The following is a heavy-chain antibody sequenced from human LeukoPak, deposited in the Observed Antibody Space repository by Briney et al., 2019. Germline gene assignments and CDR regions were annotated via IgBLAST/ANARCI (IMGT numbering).Heavy chain of an antibody. D-gene: IGHD6-6*01. CDR1: GGSISSYY. J-gene: IGHJ3*02. Sequence: SETLSLTCTVSGGSISSYYWSWIRQPPGKGLEWIGYIYYSGSTNYNTSLKSRVTISVDTSKNQFSLKLSSVTAADTAVYYCARDSAEYSSSPDAFDIWGQGTMVTVSS. V-gene: IGHV4-59*01. CDR3: ARDSAEYSSSPDAFDI. CDR2: IYYSGST.